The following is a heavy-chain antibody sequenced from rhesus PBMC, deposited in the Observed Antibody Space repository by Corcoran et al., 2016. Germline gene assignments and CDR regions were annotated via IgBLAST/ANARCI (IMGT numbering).Heavy chain of an antibody. D-gene: IGHD3-3*01. CDR2: IYGSGSST. CDR3: AAIETVDY. J-gene: IGHJ4*01. Sequence: QVQMQESGPGLVKPSETLSLTCAVSGGSISGYYWSWIRQPPGKGLVLIGGIYGSGSSTDYNPSLTSRVPIATDASKNQFSLKLISVPAADTAVYYCAAIETVDYWGQGVLVTVSS. CDR1: GGSISGYY. V-gene: IGHV4-160*01.